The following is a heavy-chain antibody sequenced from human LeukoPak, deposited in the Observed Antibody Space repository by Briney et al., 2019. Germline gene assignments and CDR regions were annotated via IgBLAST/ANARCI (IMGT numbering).Heavy chain of an antibody. V-gene: IGHV1-18*01. CDR2: INAYNGNT. Sequence: ASVKVSCKASGYTFTNYGINWVRQAPGQGLEWMGYINAYNGNTNYAQKFQGRVTMTTDTSTNTVYVELRSLRSDDTAVYYCARVAVAQYYFDYWGQGTLVTVSS. J-gene: IGHJ4*02. CDR3: ARVAVAQYYFDY. D-gene: IGHD4-23*01. CDR1: GYTFTNYG.